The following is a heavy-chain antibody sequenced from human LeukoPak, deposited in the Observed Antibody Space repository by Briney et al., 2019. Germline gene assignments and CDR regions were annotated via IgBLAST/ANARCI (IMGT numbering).Heavy chain of an antibody. CDR1: GGSFSGYY. J-gene: IGHJ4*02. V-gene: IGHV4-34*01. CDR2: INHSGST. Sequence: SETLSLTCAVYGGSFSGYYWSWIRQPPGKGLEWIGEINHSGSTNYNPSLKSRVTISVDTSKNQFSLKLSCVTAADTAVYYCASCNVGVRYFYWLLSSPTFLDYWGEGTLVSVSS. D-gene: IGHD3-9*01. CDR3: ASCNVGVRYFYWLLSSPTFLDY.